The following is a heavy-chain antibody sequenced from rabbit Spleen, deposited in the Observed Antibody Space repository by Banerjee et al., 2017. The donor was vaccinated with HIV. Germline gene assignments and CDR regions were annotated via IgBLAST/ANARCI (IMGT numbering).Heavy chain of an antibody. CDR1: EFDFSSYY. Sequence: QLKESGGGLVQPGGSLKLSCKASEFDFSSYYMNWVRQAPGKGLEWIGYIDPVFGSTYYASWVNGRFTISSHNAQNTLYLQLNSLTAADTATYFCARDGAGSSYFNLWGPGTLVTVS. J-gene: IGHJ4*01. V-gene: IGHV1S7*01. CDR3: ARDGAGSSYFNL. D-gene: IGHD8-1*01. CDR2: IDPVFGST.